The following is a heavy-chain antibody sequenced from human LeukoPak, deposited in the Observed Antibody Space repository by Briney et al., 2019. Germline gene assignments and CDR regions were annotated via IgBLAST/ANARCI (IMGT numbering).Heavy chain of an antibody. D-gene: IGHD2-2*01. Sequence: ASVTVSCKVSGHTLSELSLHWVRQAPGKGLEWMGGFDPENGQSIYAQKFRGRVTLTEDTSTDTAYMELSGLRSEDTAVYFCATSGYQLLSYFDNWGQGSLVTVSS. CDR2: FDPENGQS. CDR1: GHTLSELS. J-gene: IGHJ4*02. V-gene: IGHV1-24*01. CDR3: ATSGYQLLSYFDN.